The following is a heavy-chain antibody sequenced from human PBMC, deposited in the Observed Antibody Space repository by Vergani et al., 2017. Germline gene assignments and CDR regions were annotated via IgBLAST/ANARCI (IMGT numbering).Heavy chain of an antibody. CDR1: GFTFSDYY. Sequence: QVQLVESGGGLVKPGGSLRLSCAASGFTFSDYYMSWIRQAPGKGLEWVSYSSSSSSYTNYADSVKGRFTISRDNAKNSLYLQMNSLRAEDTAVYYCARALTYGDTSRGIWFDPWGQGTLVTVSS. D-gene: IGHD4-17*01. CDR2: SSSSSSYT. J-gene: IGHJ5*02. CDR3: ARALTYGDTSRGIWFDP. V-gene: IGHV3-11*05.